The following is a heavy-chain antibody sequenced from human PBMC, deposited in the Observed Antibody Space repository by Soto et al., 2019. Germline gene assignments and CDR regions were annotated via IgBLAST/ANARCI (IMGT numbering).Heavy chain of an antibody. Sequence: PGGSLRLSCAASGFTFSSYGMHWVRQAPGKGLEWVAVIWYDGSNKYYADSVKGRFTISRDNSKSTLYLQMNSLRAEDTAVYYCARDRWLVRDTFDYWGQGTLVTVSS. V-gene: IGHV3-33*01. CDR3: ARDRWLVRDTFDY. CDR1: GFTFSSYG. J-gene: IGHJ4*02. CDR2: IWYDGSNK. D-gene: IGHD6-19*01.